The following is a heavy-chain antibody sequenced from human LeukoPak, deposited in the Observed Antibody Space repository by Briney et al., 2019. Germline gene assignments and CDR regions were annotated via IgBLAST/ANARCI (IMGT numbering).Heavy chain of an antibody. CDR2: IYYSGST. CDR3: ARFMYQLVEVDY. CDR1: GGPISSGDYY. Sequence: SQTLPLTCTVSGGPISSGDYYWSWIRQPPGKGLEWIGYIYYSGSTYYHPSLKSRVTISVDTSKNQFSLKLSSVTAADTAVYYCARFMYQLVEVDYWGQGTLVTVSS. J-gene: IGHJ4*02. V-gene: IGHV4-30-4*08. D-gene: IGHD2-2*01.